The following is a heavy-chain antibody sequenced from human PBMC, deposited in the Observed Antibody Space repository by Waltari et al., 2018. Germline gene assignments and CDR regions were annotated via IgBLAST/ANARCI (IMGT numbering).Heavy chain of an antibody. CDR3: ARHYGDYPLYFDY. CDR2: INHSGST. CDR1: GGSFSGYY. J-gene: IGHJ4*02. D-gene: IGHD4-17*01. Sequence: QVQLQQWGAGLLKPSETLSLTCAVYGGSFSGYYWSWIRQPPGKGLEWIGEINHSGSTNYNPSLKSRVTISVDTSKNQFSLKLSSVTAADTAVYYCARHYGDYPLYFDYWGQGTLVTVSS. V-gene: IGHV4-34*01.